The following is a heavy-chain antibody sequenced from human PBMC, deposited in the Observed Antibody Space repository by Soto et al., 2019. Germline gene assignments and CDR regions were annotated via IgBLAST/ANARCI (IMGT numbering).Heavy chain of an antibody. CDR3: ARDLGYYYDSSGYIDAFDI. V-gene: IGHV4-59*01. J-gene: IGHJ3*02. D-gene: IGHD3-22*01. CDR1: GGSISSYY. CDR2: IYYSGST. Sequence: SETLSLTCTVSGGSISSYYWSWIRQPPGKGLEWIGYIYYSGSTNYNPSLKSRVTISVDTSKNQFSLKLSSVTAADTAVYYCARDLGYYYDSSGYIDAFDIWGQGTMVTVSS.